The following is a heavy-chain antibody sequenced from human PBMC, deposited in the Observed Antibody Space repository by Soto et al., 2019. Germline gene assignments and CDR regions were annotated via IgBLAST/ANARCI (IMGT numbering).Heavy chain of an antibody. J-gene: IGHJ4*02. D-gene: IGHD3-16*01. CDR1: GGSFSGYY. CDR3: AREGVRLGTLDY. CDR2: INHSGST. V-gene: IGHV4-34*01. Sequence: SETLSLTFAVYGGSFSGYYWSWIRQPPGKGLEWIGEINHSGSTNYNPSLKSRVTISVDTSKNQFSLKLSSVTAADTAVYYCAREGVRLGTLDYWGQGTLVTVSS.